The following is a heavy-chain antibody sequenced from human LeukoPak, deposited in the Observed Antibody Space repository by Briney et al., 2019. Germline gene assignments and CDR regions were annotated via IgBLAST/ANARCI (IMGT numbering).Heavy chain of an antibody. J-gene: IGHJ4*02. CDR2: IYPGDSDT. Sequence: GESLKISCKGSGYSFTSYWIGWVRQMLGKGLEWMGIIYPGDSDTRYSPSFQGQVTISADKSINTAYLQWSSLKASDTAMYYCARHLRYCSDDSCPYYFDYWGRGTLVTVSS. CDR1: GYSFTSYW. D-gene: IGHD2-15*01. V-gene: IGHV5-51*01. CDR3: ARHLRYCSDDSCPYYFDY.